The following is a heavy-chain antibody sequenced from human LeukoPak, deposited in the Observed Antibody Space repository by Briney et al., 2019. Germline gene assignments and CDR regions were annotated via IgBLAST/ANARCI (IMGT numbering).Heavy chain of an antibody. Sequence: GGSLRLSCAASGFTFSSYAMSWVRQAPGKGLEWVSAISGSGGSTYYADSVKGRFTISRDNSKNTLYLQMNTLRAEDTAVYYCARGVVVTAKAGAFDIWGQGTMVTVSS. CDR1: GFTFSSYA. CDR2: ISGSGGST. V-gene: IGHV3-23*01. CDR3: ARGVVVTAKAGAFDI. J-gene: IGHJ3*02. D-gene: IGHD2-21*02.